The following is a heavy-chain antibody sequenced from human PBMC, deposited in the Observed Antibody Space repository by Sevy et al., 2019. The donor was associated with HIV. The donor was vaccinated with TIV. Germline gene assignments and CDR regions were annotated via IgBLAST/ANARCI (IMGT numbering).Heavy chain of an antibody. CDR3: ARDKGSSSSVWFDP. CDR2: ISSSSSYI. J-gene: IGHJ5*02. Sequence: GGSLRLSCAASGFTFSSYSMNWVRQAPGKGLEWVSSISSSSSYIYYADSVKGRFTISRDNAKNSLYLQMNSLRAEDTAVCYCARDKGSSSSVWFDPWGQGTLVTVSS. CDR1: GFTFSSYS. D-gene: IGHD6-6*01. V-gene: IGHV3-21*01.